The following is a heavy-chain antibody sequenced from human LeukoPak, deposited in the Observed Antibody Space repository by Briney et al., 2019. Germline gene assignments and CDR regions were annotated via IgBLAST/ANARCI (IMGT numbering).Heavy chain of an antibody. V-gene: IGHV1-8*02. CDR1: GYTFTSYD. D-gene: IGHD6-6*01. J-gene: IGHJ4*02. CDR2: MNPNSGNT. CDR3: ARDISGGPYSSSFASLYYFDY. Sequence: PSASVKVSCKASGYTFTSYDINWVRQATGQGLEWMGWMNPNSGNTGYAQKFQGRVTMTRDMSTSTVYMELSSLRSEDTAVYYCARDISGGPYSSSFASLYYFDYWGQGTLVTVSS.